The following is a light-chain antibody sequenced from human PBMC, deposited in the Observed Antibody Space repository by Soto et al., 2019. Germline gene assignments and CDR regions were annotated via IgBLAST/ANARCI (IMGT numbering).Light chain of an antibody. J-gene: IGKJ1*01. CDR2: GAS. CDR3: QQYNNWPPWT. Sequence: EIVMTQSPATLSVSPGERAALSCRASQSVSGNLAWYQQKPGQAPRLLIYGASTRATGIPARFSGSGSGTEFTLTISSLQSEDFAVYYCQQYNNWPPWTFGQGTKVEIK. V-gene: IGKV3-15*01. CDR1: QSVSGN.